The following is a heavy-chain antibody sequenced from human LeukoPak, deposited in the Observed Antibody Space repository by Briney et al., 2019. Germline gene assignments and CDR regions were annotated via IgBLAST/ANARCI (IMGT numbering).Heavy chain of an antibody. CDR2: INHSGST. Sequence: PSETLSLTCAVYGGSFSGYYWSWIRQPPGKGLEWIGEINHSGSTNYNPSLKSRVTISVDTSKNQFSLKLRSVTAADTAVYYCASIAVAAPRGFDPWGQGTLVTVSS. J-gene: IGHJ5*02. CDR1: GGSFSGYY. V-gene: IGHV4-34*01. CDR3: ASIAVAAPRGFDP. D-gene: IGHD6-19*01.